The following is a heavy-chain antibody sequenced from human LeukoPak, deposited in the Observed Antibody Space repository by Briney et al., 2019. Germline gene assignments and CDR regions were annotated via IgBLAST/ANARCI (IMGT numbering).Heavy chain of an antibody. V-gene: IGHV3-21*01. CDR2: ISSSSSYI. D-gene: IGHD3-10*01. CDR1: GFTFSSYS. CDR3: ASDYYGSGSYYY. J-gene: IGHJ4*02. Sequence: GGSLRLSCAASGFTFSSYSMNWVRLAPGKGLEWVSSISSSSSYIYYADSVKGRFTISRDNAKNSLYLQMNSLRAEDTAVYYCASDYYGSGSYYYWGQGTLVTVSS.